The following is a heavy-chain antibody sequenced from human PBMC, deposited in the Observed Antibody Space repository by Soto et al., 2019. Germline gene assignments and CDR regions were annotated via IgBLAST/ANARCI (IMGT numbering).Heavy chain of an antibody. CDR3: ARPELMAGMAGPNPIYNWFDP. CDR1: GYSFTSYW. CDR2: IDPGDSYT. D-gene: IGHD6-13*01. Sequence: GESLKISCKGSGYSFTSYWISWVRQMPGKGLEWMGRIDPGDSYTNYSPSFEGHVTISADKSIATAYLQWSSLQASDTAMYYCARPELMAGMAGPNPIYNWFDPWGQGALVTVSS. V-gene: IGHV5-10-1*01. J-gene: IGHJ5*02.